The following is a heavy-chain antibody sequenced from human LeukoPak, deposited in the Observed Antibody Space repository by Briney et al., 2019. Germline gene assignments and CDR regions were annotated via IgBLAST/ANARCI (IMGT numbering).Heavy chain of an antibody. V-gene: IGHV1-2*02. J-gene: IGHJ6*03. D-gene: IGHD5-24*01. CDR3: ARGGDGYSDYYYYYMDV. CDR1: GYTFTGYY. CDR2: INPNSGGT. Sequence: ASVKASCKASGYTFTGYYMHWVRQAPGQGLEWMGWINPNSGGTNYAQKFQGRVTMTRDTSISTAYMELSRLRSDDTAVYYCARGGDGYSDYYYYYMDVWGKGTTVTVSS.